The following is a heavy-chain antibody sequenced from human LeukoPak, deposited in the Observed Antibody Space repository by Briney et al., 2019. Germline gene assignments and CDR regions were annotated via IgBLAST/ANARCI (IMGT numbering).Heavy chain of an antibody. J-gene: IGHJ3*02. V-gene: IGHV4-4*02. D-gene: IGHD4-23*01. CDR3: ARDDYGGTDAFDI. Sequence: PSETLSLTCAVSGGSISSSNWWSWVRQPPGKGLEWIGEIYHSGSTNYNPSLKSRVTISVDKSKNQFSLKLSSVTAADTAVYYCARDDYGGTDAFDIWGQGTMVTVSS. CDR1: GGSISSSNW. CDR2: IYHSGST.